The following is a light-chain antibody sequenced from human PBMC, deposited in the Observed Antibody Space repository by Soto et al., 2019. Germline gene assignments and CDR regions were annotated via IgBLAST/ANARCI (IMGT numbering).Light chain of an antibody. CDR3: AAWDVSLVV. Sequence: QSVLTQPPSASGTPGQRVTIFCSGSSSNIGTNTVIWYQQLPGAAPKVLIYRDNQRPSGVPDRFSGSKSGTSASLAISGLQSEDEADYYCAAWDVSLVVFGGGTKVTVL. CDR1: SSNIGTNT. CDR2: RDN. J-gene: IGLJ2*01. V-gene: IGLV1-44*01.